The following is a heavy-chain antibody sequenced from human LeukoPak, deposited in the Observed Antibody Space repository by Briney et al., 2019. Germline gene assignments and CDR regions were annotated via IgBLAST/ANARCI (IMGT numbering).Heavy chain of an antibody. D-gene: IGHD6-13*01. Sequence: PGGSLRLSCAASGFTFDDYAMHWVRQAPGKGLEWVSGISWNSGSIGYADSVKGRFTISRDNAKNSLYLQMNSLRAEDTALYYCAKDMRSPLAAAGGVQHWGQGTLVTVSS. CDR1: GFTFDDYA. J-gene: IGHJ1*01. CDR2: ISWNSGSI. V-gene: IGHV3-9*01. CDR3: AKDMRSPLAAAGGVQH.